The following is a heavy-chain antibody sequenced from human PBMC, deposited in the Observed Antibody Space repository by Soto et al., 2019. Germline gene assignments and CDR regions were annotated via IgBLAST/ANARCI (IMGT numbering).Heavy chain of an antibody. Sequence: GGSLRLSCSASGFTFTTYAMHWVRQTPGKGLEYVSAISYDGARTYYADSAKGRFFISRDNRKNILYLQMTSLRPEDTALYYCVKAYGSGWSPFDFWGPGTQVTVSS. J-gene: IGHJ4*02. D-gene: IGHD6-19*01. CDR2: ISYDGART. CDR3: VKAYGSGWSPFDF. V-gene: IGHV3-64D*08. CDR1: GFTFTTYA.